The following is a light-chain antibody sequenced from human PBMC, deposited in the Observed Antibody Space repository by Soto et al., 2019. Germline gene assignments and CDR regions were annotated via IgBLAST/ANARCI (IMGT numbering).Light chain of an antibody. J-gene: IGKJ1*01. CDR2: AAS. CDR3: QQSYSNHQT. CDR1: QSSSSY. Sequence: DIQMTQSPSSLSASVGDRVTITCRASQSSSSYLNWYQQKPGKAPKLLIYAASTFQSGVPSRFSGSGSWTDIALTISSLQPEDVATYFCQQSYSNHQTFGQGT. V-gene: IGKV1-39*01.